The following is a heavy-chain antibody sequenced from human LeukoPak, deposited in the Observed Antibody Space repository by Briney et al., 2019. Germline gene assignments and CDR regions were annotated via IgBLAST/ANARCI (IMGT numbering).Heavy chain of an antibody. D-gene: IGHD6-13*01. CDR1: GFTFDDYA. V-gene: IGHV3-9*01. J-gene: IGHJ4*02. CDR2: ISWNSGSI. CDR3: AKGPLGYSSSFFDY. Sequence: PGRSLRLSCAASGFTFDDYAMHWVRQAPGRGLEWVSGISWNSGSIGYADSVKGRFTISRDNAKNSLYLQMNSLRAEDTALYYCAKGPLGYSSSFFDYWGQGTLVTVSS.